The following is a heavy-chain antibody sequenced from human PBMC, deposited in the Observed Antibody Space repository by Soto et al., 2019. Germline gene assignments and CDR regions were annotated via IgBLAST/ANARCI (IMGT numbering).Heavy chain of an antibody. J-gene: IGHJ4*02. CDR3: GDFWSGSWPYDG. V-gene: IGHV3-72*01. D-gene: IGHD3-3*01. Sequence: EVQVLESGGGLVQPGGSLRLSCVASGFNLNDHWMDWVRQAPGKGLEWVGQIKNRGGGYSTDYAASVKGRFTISRDDSKNSLYLQMNSVKTEASAVYYCGDFWSGSWPYDGWGQGILVTVSS. CDR2: IKNRGGGYST. CDR1: GFNLNDHW.